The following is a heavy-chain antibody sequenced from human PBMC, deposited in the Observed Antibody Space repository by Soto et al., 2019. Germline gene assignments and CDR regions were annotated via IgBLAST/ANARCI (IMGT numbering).Heavy chain of an antibody. CDR1: GITLDSAW. CDR2: AKRKAAGGAI. V-gene: IGHV3-15*01. J-gene: IGHJ4*02. CDR3: TTGYGSDWYG. D-gene: IGHD6-19*01. Sequence: GGSLRLSCAASGITLDSAWVNWVRQAPGKGLEWVAQAKRKAAGGAIDYAAPVKGRFIISRDDSKNMAYLQMNSLKIEDTSLYYCTTGYGSDWYGWGQGTLVTVSS.